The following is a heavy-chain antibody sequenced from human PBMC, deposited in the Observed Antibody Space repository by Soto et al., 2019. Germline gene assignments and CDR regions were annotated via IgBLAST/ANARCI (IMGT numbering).Heavy chain of an antibody. V-gene: IGHV4-61*01. CDR2: IYYSGST. Sequence: AWTLSLTCTVSGRSVSSGSYYWSWIRQPPGKGLEWIGYIYYSGSTSYNPSLKSRVTISVDKSKNQFSLKLSSVTAADTAVYYCARRPTTYGSTDYWGQGTLVTVSS. D-gene: IGHD3-10*01. CDR3: ARRPTTYGSTDY. CDR1: GRSVSSGSYY. J-gene: IGHJ4*02.